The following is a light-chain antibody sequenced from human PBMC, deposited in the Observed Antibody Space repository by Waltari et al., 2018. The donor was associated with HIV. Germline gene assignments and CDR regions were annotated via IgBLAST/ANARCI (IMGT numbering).Light chain of an antibody. V-gene: IGLV2-14*03. CDR2: EVY. CDR1: PSDIDPLNY. CDR3: SSYSTRNFLM. J-gene: IGLJ3*02. Sequence: QSALTQPASVSGSPGQSITISCSGPPSDIDPLNYVSWYQQHPGNVPKLFFFEVYSRPAGRSDRFSASKSGNTASLTISDLQPDDEADYFCSSYSTRNFLMFGGGTKLTVL.